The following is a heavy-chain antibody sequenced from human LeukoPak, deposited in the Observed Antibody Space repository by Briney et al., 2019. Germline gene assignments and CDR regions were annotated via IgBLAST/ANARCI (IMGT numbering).Heavy chain of an antibody. J-gene: IGHJ5*02. Sequence: ASVKVSCKASGYTFTGYYMHWVRQAPGQGLEWMGWINPNSGGTNYAQKFQGRVTMTRDTSISTAYMELSRLRSDDTAVYYCARIGAAAGRTFDPWGQGTLVTVSS. CDR2: INPNSGGT. D-gene: IGHD6-13*01. V-gene: IGHV1-2*02. CDR1: GYTFTGYY. CDR3: ARIGAAAGRTFDP.